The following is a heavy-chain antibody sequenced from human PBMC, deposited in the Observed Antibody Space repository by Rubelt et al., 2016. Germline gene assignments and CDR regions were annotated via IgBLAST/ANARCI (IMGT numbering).Heavy chain of an antibody. J-gene: IGHJ4*02. Sequence: QVQLVQSGAEVKKPGASVKVSCKASGYTFTTYGINWVRQAPGQGLEWMGWISAYNGNTNHAQKLQGRVTRTTDTSTSTAYMERRSLRSDDTAVYYCAREAYSGRYPLIDYWGQGTLVTVSS. CDR1: GYTFTTYG. V-gene: IGHV1-18*01. CDR3: AREAYSGRYPLIDY. CDR2: ISAYNGNT. D-gene: IGHD1-26*01.